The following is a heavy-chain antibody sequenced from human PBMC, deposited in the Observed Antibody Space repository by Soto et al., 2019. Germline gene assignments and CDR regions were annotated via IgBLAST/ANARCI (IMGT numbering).Heavy chain of an antibody. Sequence: QVQLEQSGSEVQKSGSSVKVSCKASGYSFSSHAITWVRQAPGQGLEWMGGIIPVFGTPTYAQKFQGRLTISADKSTNASSLELRSLRPEDTAVYYCARGGALSTSWYWGDGLDSWGQGTQVTVSS. V-gene: IGHV1-69*06. CDR2: IIPVFGTP. D-gene: IGHD2-8*02. CDR3: ARGGALSTSWYWGDGLDS. CDR1: GYSFSSHA. J-gene: IGHJ4*02.